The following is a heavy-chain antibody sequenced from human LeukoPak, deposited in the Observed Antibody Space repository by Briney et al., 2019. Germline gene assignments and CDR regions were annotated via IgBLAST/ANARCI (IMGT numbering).Heavy chain of an antibody. CDR3: AAGCSSTSCYWYYYTDV. D-gene: IGHD2-2*01. CDR1: GGSFSGYY. CDR2: INQSGST. J-gene: IGHJ6*03. Sequence: SETLSLTCAVYGGSFSGYYWSWIRQPPGKGLEGIGDINQSGSTNYNPSLKSRVTISVDTSKKQFSLKLSPVTAADTAVYYCAAGCSSTSCYWYYYTDVWGKGTTVTVSS. V-gene: IGHV4-34*01.